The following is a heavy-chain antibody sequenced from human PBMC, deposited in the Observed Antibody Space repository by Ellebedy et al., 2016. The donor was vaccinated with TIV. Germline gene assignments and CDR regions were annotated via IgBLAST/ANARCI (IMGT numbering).Heavy chain of an antibody. V-gene: IGHV1-24*01. CDR3: ATDRGLREPQDDAFDI. J-gene: IGHJ3*02. CDR1: RYTLTELS. D-gene: IGHD1-14*01. CDR2: FDPEDGET. Sequence: ASVKVSXKVSRYTLTELSMHWVRQAPGKGLEWMGGFDPEDGETIYAQKFQGRVTMTEDTSTDTAYMELSSLRSEDTAVYYCATDRGLREPQDDAFDIWGQGTMVTVSS.